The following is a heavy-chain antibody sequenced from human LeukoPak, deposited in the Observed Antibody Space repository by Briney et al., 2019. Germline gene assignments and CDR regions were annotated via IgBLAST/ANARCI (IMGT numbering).Heavy chain of an antibody. CDR1: GGTFSSYA. CDR3: ARVVWIAVAGRLDAFDI. J-gene: IGHJ3*02. CDR2: IIPIFGTA. Sequence: ASVKVSCKASGGTFSSYAISWVRQAPGQGLEWMGGIIPIFGTANYAQKFRGRVTITADKSTRTAYMELSSLRSEDTAVYYCARVVWIAVAGRLDAFDIWGQGTMVTVSS. V-gene: IGHV1-69*06. D-gene: IGHD6-19*01.